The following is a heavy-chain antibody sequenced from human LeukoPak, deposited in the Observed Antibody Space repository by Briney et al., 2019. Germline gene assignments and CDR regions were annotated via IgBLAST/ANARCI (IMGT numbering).Heavy chain of an antibody. CDR2: INHSGST. CDR1: GGSFSGYY. V-gene: IGHV4-34*01. J-gene: IGHJ4*02. D-gene: IGHD5-24*01. CDR3: ASAIEMATIWYFDY. Sequence: SETLSLTCAVYGGSFSGYYWSWIRQPPGKGLEWIGEINHSGSTNYNPSLKSRVTISVDTSKNQFSLKLSSVTAADTAVYYCASAIEMATIWYFDYWGQGTLVTVSS.